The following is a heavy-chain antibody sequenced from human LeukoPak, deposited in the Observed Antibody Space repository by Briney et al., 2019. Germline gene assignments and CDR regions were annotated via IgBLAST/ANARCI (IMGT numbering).Heavy chain of an antibody. CDR2: IHYSGST. V-gene: IGHV4-31*01. D-gene: IGHD2-2*01. J-gene: IGHJ6*02. Sequence: SETLSLTCTVSGGSISSGGYHWSWIRQHPGKGLEWIGYIHYSGSTYNNPSLKSQVTISLDTSKNQFSLKLSSVTAADTAVYYCARVGGYCSSTSCPGYYGMDVWGQGTTVTVSS. CDR3: ARVGGYCSSTSCPGYYGMDV. CDR1: GGSISSGGYH.